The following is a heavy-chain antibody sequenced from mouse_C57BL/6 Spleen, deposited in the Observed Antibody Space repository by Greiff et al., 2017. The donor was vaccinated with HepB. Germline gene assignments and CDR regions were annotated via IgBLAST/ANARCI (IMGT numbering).Heavy chain of an antibody. CDR3: AVRGGY. CDR1: GYTFTSYW. CDR2: IDPSDSYT. D-gene: IGHD3-2*02. Sequence: QVQLQQPGAELVMPGASVKLSCKASGYTFTSYWMHWVKQRPGQGLEWIGEIDPSDSYTNYNQKFKGKSTLTVNKSSNTAYMQLSSLPSEDSAVFYRAVRGGYWGQGTTLTVSS. V-gene: IGHV1-69*01. J-gene: IGHJ2*01.